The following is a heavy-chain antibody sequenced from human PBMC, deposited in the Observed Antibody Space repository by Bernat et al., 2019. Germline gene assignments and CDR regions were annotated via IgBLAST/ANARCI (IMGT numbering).Heavy chain of an antibody. V-gene: IGHV3-23*01. J-gene: IGHJ4*02. CDR2: ISGSGGST. D-gene: IGHD3-10*01. Sequence: EVQLLESGGGLVQPGGSLRLSCAASGFTFSSYAMSWVRQAPGKGLEWVSAISGSGGSTYYADSVKGRFTISRGNSKNTLYLQMNSLRAEDTAVYYCAKAGGSGSYYVVYFDYWGQGTLVTVSS. CDR3: AKAGGSGSYYVVYFDY. CDR1: GFTFSSYA.